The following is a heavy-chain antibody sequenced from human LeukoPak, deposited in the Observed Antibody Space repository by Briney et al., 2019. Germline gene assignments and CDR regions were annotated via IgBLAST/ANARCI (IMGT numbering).Heavy chain of an antibody. V-gene: IGHV3-33*06. J-gene: IGHJ4*02. D-gene: IGHD2-8*02. CDR2: IWYDGSNK. CDR1: GFTFSSYG. Sequence: PGGSLRLSCAASGFTFSSYGMHWVRQAPGKGLEWVAVIWYDGSNKYYADSVKGRFTISRDNSKNTLYLQMNSLRAEDTAVYYCAKGRPYWVFDYCGQGTLVTVSS. CDR3: AKGRPYWVFDY.